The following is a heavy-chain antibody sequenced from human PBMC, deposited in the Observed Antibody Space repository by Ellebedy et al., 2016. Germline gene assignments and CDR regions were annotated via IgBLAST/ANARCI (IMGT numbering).Heavy chain of an antibody. CDR3: AREGYTEMATLNLDY. J-gene: IGHJ4*02. D-gene: IGHD5-24*01. CDR2: VDHIGKT. V-gene: IGHV4-59*12. CDR1: GGAIGTYY. Sequence: SETLSLTCSVSGGAIGTYYWSWVRQPPGKGLEWIGYVDHIGKTNDNPSFKSRATISVDTPKNQFSLKLSSVTAADTAVYYCAREGYTEMATLNLDYWGQGTLVTVSS.